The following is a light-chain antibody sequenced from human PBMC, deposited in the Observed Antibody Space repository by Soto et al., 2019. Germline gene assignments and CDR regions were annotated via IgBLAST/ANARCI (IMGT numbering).Light chain of an antibody. CDR2: DNN. V-gene: IGLV1-51*01. CDR3: GPWDISLSAVV. CDR1: SSNIGNNY. J-gene: IGLJ2*01. Sequence: QSVLTQPPSVSAAPGQKVTISCSGSSSNIGNNYVSWYQQLPGTAPKLLIYDNNKRPSGIPDRFSGSKSGTSATLGITGLQTGYEADYYCGPWDISLSAVVFGGGTKLTVL.